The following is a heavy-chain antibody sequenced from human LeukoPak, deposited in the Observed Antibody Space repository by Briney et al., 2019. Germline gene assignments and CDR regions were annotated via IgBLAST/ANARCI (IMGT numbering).Heavy chain of an antibody. D-gene: IGHD3-10*01. CDR1: GGTFSSYA. Sequence: ASVKVSCKASGGTFSSYAISWVRQAPGKGLEWMGGFDPEDGETIYAQKFQGRVTMTEDTSTDTAYMELSSLRSEDTAVYYCATERGYGMDVWGQGTTVTVSS. CDR3: ATERGYGMDV. V-gene: IGHV1-24*01. J-gene: IGHJ6*02. CDR2: FDPEDGET.